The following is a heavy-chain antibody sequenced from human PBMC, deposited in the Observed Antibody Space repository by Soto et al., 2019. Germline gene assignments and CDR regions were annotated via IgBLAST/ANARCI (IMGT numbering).Heavy chain of an antibody. CDR1: GYTFTSYY. V-gene: IGHV1-46*01. D-gene: IGHD6-19*01. Sequence: QVQLVQSGAEVKKPGASVKVSCKASGYTFTSYYMHWVRQAPGQGLEWMGIINPSGGSTSYAQKFQGRVTMTRDTYTSTVSMQLSSLRSEDTAVYYCARDRISSGFFSYYYGMDVWGQGTTVTVSS. CDR3: ARDRISSGFFSYYYGMDV. CDR2: INPSGGST. J-gene: IGHJ6*02.